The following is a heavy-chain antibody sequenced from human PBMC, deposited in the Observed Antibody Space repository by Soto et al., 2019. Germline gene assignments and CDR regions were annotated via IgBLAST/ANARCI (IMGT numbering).Heavy chain of an antibody. Sequence: QVQLQQWGAGLLKPSETLSLTCAVYSGSFSGYYWSWIRQPPGKGLEWIGEINHSGSTNYNPSLKSRVTISVDTSKNQFSLKLSSVTAADTAVYYCARGTWIQLWLEAAYGMDVWGQGTTVTVSS. CDR3: ARGTWIQLWLEAAYGMDV. CDR2: INHSGST. CDR1: SGSFSGYY. D-gene: IGHD5-18*01. V-gene: IGHV4-34*01. J-gene: IGHJ6*02.